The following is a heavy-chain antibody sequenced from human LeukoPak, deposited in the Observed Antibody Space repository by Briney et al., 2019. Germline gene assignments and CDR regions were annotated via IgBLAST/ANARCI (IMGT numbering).Heavy chain of an antibody. D-gene: IGHD3-22*01. J-gene: IGHJ4*02. CDR2: INPNSGGT. Sequence: ASVKVSCKASGGTFSSYAISWVRQAPGQGLEWMGWINPNSGGTNYAQKFQGRVTMTRDTSISTAYMELSRLRSDDTAVYYCATRDERAYYDSSGYYYPGDYWGQGTLVTVSP. CDR3: ATRDERAYYDSSGYYYPGDY. V-gene: IGHV1-2*02. CDR1: GGTFSSYA.